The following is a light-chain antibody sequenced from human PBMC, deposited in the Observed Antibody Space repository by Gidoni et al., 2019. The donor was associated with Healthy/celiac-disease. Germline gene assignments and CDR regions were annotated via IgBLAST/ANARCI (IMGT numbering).Light chain of an antibody. CDR1: QSVSSY. CDR3: QQRSNWWT. J-gene: IGKJ1*01. Sequence: EIVLTQSPATLSLCPGERATLFCRSSQSVSSYLAWYQQKPGQAPRLLIYAASNRATGIPARFSGSGSVTDFTLTISSLGPEDFAVYYCQQRSNWWTFGQGTKVEIK. V-gene: IGKV3-11*01. CDR2: AAS.